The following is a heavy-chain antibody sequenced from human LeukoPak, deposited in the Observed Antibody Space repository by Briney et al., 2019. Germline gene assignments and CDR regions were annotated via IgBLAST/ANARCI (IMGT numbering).Heavy chain of an antibody. Sequence: GGSLRLSCAASGFTFSSYWMTWVRHLPGKGLEWVAKIKQDGSEKYYVDSVKGRFTISRDNTRDSLYLQMNSLRAEDTAVYYCARERDYSNPGGAYYYMDVWGKGTTVTVSS. J-gene: IGHJ6*03. CDR2: IKQDGSEK. V-gene: IGHV3-7*01. CDR3: ARERDYSNPGGAYYYMDV. D-gene: IGHD4-11*01. CDR1: GFTFSSYW.